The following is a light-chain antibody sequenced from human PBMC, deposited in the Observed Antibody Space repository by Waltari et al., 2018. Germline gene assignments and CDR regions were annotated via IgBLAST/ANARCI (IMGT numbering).Light chain of an antibody. CDR3: QQYDGLLLT. CDR2: AAS. V-gene: IGKV1-33*01. J-gene: IGKJ4*01. Sequence: DIQMTQSPSSLSASIGDRVTITCQASQDIHPYLNWYHQKPGKAPTLLIPAASNLETGVPSRFSGSGSGTDFTFTISSLQPEDIATYDCQQYDGLLLTFGGGTKVEI. CDR1: QDIHPY.